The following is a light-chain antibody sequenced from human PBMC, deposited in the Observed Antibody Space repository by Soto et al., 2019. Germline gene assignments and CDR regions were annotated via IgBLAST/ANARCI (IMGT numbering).Light chain of an antibody. Sequence: QSALTQPASVSGSPGQSITISWTGTSSDVGGYNYVSWYQQHPGKAPKLMIYEVSNRPSGVSNRFSGSKSGNTASLTISGLQAEDEADYYCSSYSYRSTLYVVFGGGTKLTVL. CDR3: SSYSYRSTLYVV. V-gene: IGLV2-14*01. CDR2: EVS. CDR1: SSDVGGYNY. J-gene: IGLJ2*01.